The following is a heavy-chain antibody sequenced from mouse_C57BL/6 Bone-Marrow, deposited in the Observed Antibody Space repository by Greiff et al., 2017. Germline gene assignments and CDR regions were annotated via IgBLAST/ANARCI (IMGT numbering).Heavy chain of an antibody. CDR3: ARWDYYGSSPYAMDY. CDR2: IYPRSGNT. D-gene: IGHD1-1*01. CDR1: GYTFTSYG. V-gene: IGHV1-81*01. J-gene: IGHJ4*01. Sequence: VQLQQSGAELARPGASVKLSCKDSGYTFTSYGISWVKQRTGQGLEWIGEIYPRSGNTYYNEKFKGKATLTADKSSSTAYMELRSLTSEDSAVYFCARWDYYGSSPYAMDYWGQGTSVTVSS.